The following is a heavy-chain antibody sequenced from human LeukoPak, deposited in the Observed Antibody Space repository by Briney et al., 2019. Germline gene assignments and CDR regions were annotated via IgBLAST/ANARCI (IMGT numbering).Heavy chain of an antibody. D-gene: IGHD6-19*01. V-gene: IGHV1-18*01. Sequence: ASVKVSCKASGYTFTSYGISWVRQAPGQGLEWMGWISAYNGNTNYAQKLQGRVTMTTDTSTSTAYMELRSLRSDDTAVYYCAGVHYRWLAFDYWGQGTLVTVSS. CDR2: ISAYNGNT. J-gene: IGHJ4*02. CDR1: GYTFTSYG. CDR3: AGVHYRWLAFDY.